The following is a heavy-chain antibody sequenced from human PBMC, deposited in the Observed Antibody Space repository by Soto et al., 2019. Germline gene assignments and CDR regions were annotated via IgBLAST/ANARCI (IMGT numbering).Heavy chain of an antibody. V-gene: IGHV4-39*01. CDR3: ARLGYCSSTSCQTGLAVGYYYYYMDV. J-gene: IGHJ6*03. D-gene: IGHD2-2*01. Sequence: PSETLSLTCTVSGGSISSSSYYWGWIRQPPGKGLEWIGSIYYSGSTYYNPSLKSRVTISVDTSKNQFSLKLSSVTAADTAVYYCARLGYCSSTSCQTGLAVGYYYYYMDVWCKGTSVS. CDR2: IYYSGST. CDR1: GGSISSSSYY.